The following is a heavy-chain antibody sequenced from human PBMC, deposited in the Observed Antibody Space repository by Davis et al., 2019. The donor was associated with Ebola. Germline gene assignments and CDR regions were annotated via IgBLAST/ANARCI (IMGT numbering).Heavy chain of an antibody. D-gene: IGHD1-7*01. V-gene: IGHV1-69*10. J-gene: IGHJ4*02. CDR2: IIPILGIA. CDR3: ARIASFGTTPFDY. Sequence: SVKVSCKASGGTFSSYAISWVRQAPGQGLEWMGGIIPILGIANYAQKFQGRVTITADESTSTAYMELSSLRSEDTAVYYCARIASFGTTPFDYWGQGTLVTVSS. CDR1: GGTFSSYA.